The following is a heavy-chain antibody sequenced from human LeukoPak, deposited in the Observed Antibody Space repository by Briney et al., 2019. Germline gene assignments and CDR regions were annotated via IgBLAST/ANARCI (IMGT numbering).Heavy chain of an antibody. J-gene: IGHJ4*02. D-gene: IGHD6-6*01. V-gene: IGHV3-30*04. CDR1: GFTFSSYA. CDR2: ISYDGSNK. CDR3: ARDRRSSSTFDY. Sequence: PGGSLRLSCAASGFTFSSYAMHWVRQAPGKGLEWVAVISYDGSNKYYADSVKGRFTISRDNSKNTLYLQMNSLRAEDTAVYYCARDRRSSSTFDYWGQGTLVTVSS.